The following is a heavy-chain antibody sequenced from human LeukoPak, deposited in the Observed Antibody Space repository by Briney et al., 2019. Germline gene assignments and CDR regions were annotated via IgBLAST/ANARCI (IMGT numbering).Heavy chain of an antibody. D-gene: IGHD3-10*01. CDR1: GGSFSGDY. V-gene: IGHV4-34*01. CDR3: ARGSWFGNFFPYYYYMDV. J-gene: IGHJ6*03. Sequence: SETLSLTRAVYGGSFSGDYWSWIRQPPGKGLEWIGEINHSGRTNYNPSLKSRVTVSADTSRIQFSLKVTSVTAADTAVYYCARGSWFGNFFPYYYYMDVWGKGTTVTVSS. CDR2: INHSGRT.